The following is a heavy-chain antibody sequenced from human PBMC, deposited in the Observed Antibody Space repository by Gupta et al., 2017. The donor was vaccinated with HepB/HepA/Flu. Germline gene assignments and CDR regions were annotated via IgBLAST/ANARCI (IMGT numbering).Heavy chain of an antibody. Sequence: QITLKESGPTLVKPTQTLTLTCTFSGFSLSTSGVGVGWIRQPPGKALEWLALIYWNDDKRYSPSLKSRLTITKDTSKNQVVLTMTNMDPVDTATYYCAHRLGGCSSTSCYPKRGGWFDPWGQGTLVTVSS. CDR1: GFSLSTSGVG. D-gene: IGHD2-2*01. CDR2: IYWNDDK. CDR3: AHRLGGCSSTSCYPKRGGWFDP. J-gene: IGHJ5*02. V-gene: IGHV2-5*01.